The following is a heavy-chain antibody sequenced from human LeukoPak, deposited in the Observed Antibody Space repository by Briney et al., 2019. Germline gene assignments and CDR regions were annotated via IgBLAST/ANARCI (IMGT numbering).Heavy chain of an antibody. CDR2: IYTSGST. D-gene: IGHD5-24*01. CDR1: GGSIGSGSYY. CDR3: ARGVGDGYAFDY. Sequence: PSETLSLTCTVSGGSIGSGSYYWSWIRQPAGKGLEWIGRIYTSGSTNYNPSLKSRVTISVDTSKNQFSLKLSSVTAADTAVYYCARGVGDGYAFDYWGQGTLVTVSS. V-gene: IGHV4-61*02. J-gene: IGHJ4*02.